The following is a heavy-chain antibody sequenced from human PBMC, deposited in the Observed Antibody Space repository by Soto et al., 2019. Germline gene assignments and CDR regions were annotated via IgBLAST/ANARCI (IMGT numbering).Heavy chain of an antibody. D-gene: IGHD4-17*01. CDR2: IDPEDGEV. CDR3: ARAGGPGVTTPLGMDV. V-gene: IGHV1-69-2*01. J-gene: IGHJ6*02. CDR1: GYSFTAFY. Sequence: ASVKVSCKASGYSFTAFYIHWVRQAPGKGLDWMGLIDPEDGEVKYAEKFHGRVSITADTSVGTVYMQLNSLRSDDTAVYYCARAGGPGVTTPLGMDVWGQGTTVTVSS.